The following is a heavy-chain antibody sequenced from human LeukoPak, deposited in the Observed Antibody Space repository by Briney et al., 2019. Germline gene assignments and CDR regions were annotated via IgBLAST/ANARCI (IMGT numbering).Heavy chain of an antibody. CDR2: IEQDGSEK. Sequence: GGSLRLSCAASGFTFYSYWMSWVRQAPGKGLEWVANIEQDGSEKYYVDSVKGRSTISRDNAKNSLYLQMNSLRAEDTAVYYCARGYSYVYYWGQGTLVTVSS. CDR3: ARGYSYVYY. J-gene: IGHJ4*02. V-gene: IGHV3-7*03. D-gene: IGHD5-18*01. CDR1: GFTFYSYW.